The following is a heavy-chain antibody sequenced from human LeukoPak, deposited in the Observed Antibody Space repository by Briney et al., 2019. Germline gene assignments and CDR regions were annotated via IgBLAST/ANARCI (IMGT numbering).Heavy chain of an antibody. CDR3: AKGGCRGTCNPLAY. Sequence: GESLRLSCAASGFTFSGSGMSWVRQAPGKGLEWISSSGDSDGSTYYADSLKGRFTISRDNSKNTLYLQMNNLRAEDTAVYYCAKGGCRGTCNPLAYWGQGALVTVSP. J-gene: IGHJ4*02. CDR1: GFTFSGSG. D-gene: IGHD2-15*01. CDR2: SGDSDGST. V-gene: IGHV3-23*01.